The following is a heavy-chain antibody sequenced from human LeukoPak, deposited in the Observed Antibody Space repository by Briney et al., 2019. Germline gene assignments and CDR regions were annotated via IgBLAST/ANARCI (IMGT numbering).Heavy chain of an antibody. CDR2: IKQDESEK. J-gene: IGHJ6*03. V-gene: IGHV3-7*01. CDR3: ARLSAYYYGSYFYYYMDV. CDR1: GFTFSSYW. Sequence: GGSLRLSCAASGFTFSSYWMSWVRLAPGKGPEWVANIKQDESEKYSVDSVKGRFIISRDNAKNSVFLQMNSLRAEDTALYYCARLSAYYYGSYFYYYMDVWGKGTTVTISS. D-gene: IGHD3-10*01.